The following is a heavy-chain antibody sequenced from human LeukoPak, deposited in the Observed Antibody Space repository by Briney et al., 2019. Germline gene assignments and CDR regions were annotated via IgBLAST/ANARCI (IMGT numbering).Heavy chain of an antibody. V-gene: IGHV4-34*01. CDR2: INHSGST. CDR3: ARGPGRYYDFWSGYYSRRYYYYYMDV. Sequence: PSETLSLTCAVYGGSFSGYYWSWIRQPPGKGLEWIGEINHSGSTNYNPSLRSRVTISVDTSKNQFSLKLSSVTAADTAVYYCARGPGRYYDFWSGYYSRRYYYYYMDVWGKGTTVTVSS. J-gene: IGHJ6*03. D-gene: IGHD3-3*01. CDR1: GGSFSGYY.